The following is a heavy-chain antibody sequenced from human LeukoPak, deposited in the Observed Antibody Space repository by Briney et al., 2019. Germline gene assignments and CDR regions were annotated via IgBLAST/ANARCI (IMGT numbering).Heavy chain of an antibody. CDR1: GFPFSSYG. CDR3: AAAGYSYATGGFDY. V-gene: IGHV3-33*01. Sequence: GSLRLSCAASGFPFSSYGMHWVRQAPGKGLEWVAVIWYDGSNKYYADSVKGRFTISRDNSKNTLYLQMNSLRAEDTAVYYCAAAGYSYATGGFDYWGQGTLVTVSS. CDR2: IWYDGSNK. D-gene: IGHD5-18*01. J-gene: IGHJ4*02.